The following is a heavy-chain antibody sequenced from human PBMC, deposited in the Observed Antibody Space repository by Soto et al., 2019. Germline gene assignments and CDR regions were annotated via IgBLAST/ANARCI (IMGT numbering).Heavy chain of an antibody. Sequence: QGQLQESGRGLVKPSETLSLTCTVSGGSIQSSSYYWGWIRPPPGKGLEGIGSIYYSGSTYYNPSLKSRVTLSIDTSKNQFSRKRSSVTAANTVVYDCASLIGVATMDFWGQGTLVTVSS. CDR1: GGSIQSSSYY. CDR3: ASLIGVATMDF. D-gene: IGHD5-12*01. V-gene: IGHV4-39*01. J-gene: IGHJ4*02. CDR2: IYYSGST.